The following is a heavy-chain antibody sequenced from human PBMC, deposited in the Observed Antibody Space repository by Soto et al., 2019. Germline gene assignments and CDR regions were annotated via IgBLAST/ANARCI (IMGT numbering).Heavy chain of an antibody. CDR3: ARDGRTVTTEYNYYYMDV. CDR2: IYYSGST. Sequence: LETLPLTCTVSGFSISSYYWILIRQPPEKGLEWIGYIYYSGSTNYNPSLKSRVTISVDTSKNQFSLKLSSVTAADTAVYYCARDGRTVTTEYNYYYMDVWGKGTTVTVSS. CDR1: GFSISSYY. D-gene: IGHD4-17*01. V-gene: IGHV4-59*01. J-gene: IGHJ6*03.